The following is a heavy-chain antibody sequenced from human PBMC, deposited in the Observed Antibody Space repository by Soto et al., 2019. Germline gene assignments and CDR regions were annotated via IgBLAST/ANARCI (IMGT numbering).Heavy chain of an antibody. CDR3: ARDLNYDFWRAESDYGMDV. CDR2: IIPIFGTA. J-gene: IGHJ6*02. V-gene: IGHV1-69*13. Sequence: SVKVSCKASGGTFSSYAISWVRQAPGQGLEWMGGIIPIFGTANYAQKFQGRVTITADESTSTAYMELSSLRSEDTAVYYCARDLNYDFWRAESDYGMDVWGQGTTVTVSS. D-gene: IGHD3-3*01. CDR1: GGTFSSYA.